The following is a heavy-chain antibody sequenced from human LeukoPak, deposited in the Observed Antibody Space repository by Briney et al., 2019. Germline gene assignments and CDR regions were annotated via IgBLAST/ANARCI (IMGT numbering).Heavy chain of an antibody. J-gene: IGHJ4*02. CDR3: ARTPLKVYSSSWYAFDY. D-gene: IGHD6-13*01. CDR2: INPNSGGT. CDR1: GYTFSGNY. V-gene: IGHV1-2*02. Sequence: ASVKVSCKASGYTFSGNYIHWVRQAPGQGLEWMGWINPNSGGTNYPQKFQGRVTMTRDTSISTAYMELSRLRSDDTAVYYCARTPLKVYSSSWYAFDYWGQGTLVTVSS.